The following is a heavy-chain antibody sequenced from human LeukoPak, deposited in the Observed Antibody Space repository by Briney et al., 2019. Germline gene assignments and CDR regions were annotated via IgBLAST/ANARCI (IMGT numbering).Heavy chain of an antibody. D-gene: IGHD3-3*01. V-gene: IGHV4-61*02. J-gene: IGHJ4*02. Sequence: SETLSLTCTVSGGSISSGSYYWSWIRQPAGKGLEWIGRIYTSGSTNYNPSLKSRVTISVDTSKNQFSLKLSSVTAADTAVYYCAREEDYDFWSGRIAGSFDYWGQGTLVTVSS. CDR3: AREEDYDFWSGRIAGSFDY. CDR1: GGSISSGSYY. CDR2: IYTSGST.